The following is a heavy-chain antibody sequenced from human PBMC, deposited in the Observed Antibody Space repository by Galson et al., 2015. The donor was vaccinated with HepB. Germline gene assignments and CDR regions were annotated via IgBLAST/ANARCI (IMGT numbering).Heavy chain of an antibody. D-gene: IGHD3-10*01. CDR2: ISAYNGNT. V-gene: IGHV1-18*01. J-gene: IGHJ4*02. Sequence: SVKVSCKASGYTFTSYGISWARQAPGQGLEWMGWISAYNGNTNYAQKLQGRVTMTTDTSTSTAYMELRSLRSDDTAVYYCARDIGVGLLWFGGYWGQGTLVTVSS. CDR1: GYTFTSYG. CDR3: ARDIGVGLLWFGGY.